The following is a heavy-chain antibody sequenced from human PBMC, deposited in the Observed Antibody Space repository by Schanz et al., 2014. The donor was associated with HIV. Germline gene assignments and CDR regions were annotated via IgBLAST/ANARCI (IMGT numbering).Heavy chain of an antibody. D-gene: IGHD2-2*01. CDR3: ARGPSLVIVPAATDPRFDY. CDR1: GFTFSSYA. Sequence: QVQLVESGGGVVQPGRSLRLSCAASGFTFSSYAMHWVRQAPGKGLEWVAVISYDGSNKYYADSVNGRFTISRDNSKNTLYLQMNSLRAEDTAVYYCARGPSLVIVPAATDPRFDYWGQGTLVTVSS. CDR2: ISYDGSNK. V-gene: IGHV3-30-3*01. J-gene: IGHJ4*02.